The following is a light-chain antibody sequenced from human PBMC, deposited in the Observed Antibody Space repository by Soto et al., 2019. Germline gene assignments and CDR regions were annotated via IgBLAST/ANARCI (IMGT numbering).Light chain of an antibody. CDR3: QSYDRSLSAVYV. J-gene: IGLJ1*01. Sequence: QSVLTQPPSVSGAPGQRVIISCTGSTSNIGAGYDVHWYQQLPTTAPKLLIYGNSNRPSGVPDRFSGSKSGTSASLAITGLQAEDEADYYCQSYDRSLSAVYVFGTVTKVTVL. CDR1: TSNIGAGYD. V-gene: IGLV1-40*01. CDR2: GNS.